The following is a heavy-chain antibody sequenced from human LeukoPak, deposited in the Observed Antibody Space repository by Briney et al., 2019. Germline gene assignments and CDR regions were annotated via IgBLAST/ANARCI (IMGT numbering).Heavy chain of an antibody. CDR2: IYYSGST. CDR3: AREPGRYYDSSGYYYPSYFDY. V-gene: IGHV4-59*12. Sequence: SETLSLTCTVSGGSISSYYWSWIRQAPGKGLEWIGYIYYSGSTNYNPSLKSRVTISVDTSKNQFSLKLSSVTAADTAVYYCAREPGRYYDSSGYYYPSYFDYWGQGTLVTVSS. CDR1: GGSISSYY. J-gene: IGHJ4*02. D-gene: IGHD3-22*01.